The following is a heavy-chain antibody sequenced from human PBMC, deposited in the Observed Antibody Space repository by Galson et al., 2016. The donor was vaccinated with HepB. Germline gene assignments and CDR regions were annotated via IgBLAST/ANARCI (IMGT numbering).Heavy chain of an antibody. CDR1: GFISSHHA. CDR3: VRDLDY. J-gene: IGHJ4*02. V-gene: IGHV3-30-3*01. Sequence: SLRLSCAASGFISSHHALHWVRQAPGKGLQWVAVISFDGSNTYYADSVRGRFTISRDNAKNSLYLHMSSLRAEDTAFYYCVRDLDYWGQGTLVTVSS. CDR2: ISFDGSNT.